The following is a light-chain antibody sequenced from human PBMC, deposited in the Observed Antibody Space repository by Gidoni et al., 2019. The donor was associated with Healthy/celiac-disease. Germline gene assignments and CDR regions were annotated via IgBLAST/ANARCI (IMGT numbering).Light chain of an antibody. V-gene: IGKV1-9*01. CDR2: AAS. J-gene: IGKJ1*01. CDR3: QQLNSYPRT. CDR1: QGISSY. Sequence: DIKFTQSPSFLSASVGDRVTITCRARQGISSYLDWYQQKPGKAPKLLIYAASTLQSGVPSRFSGSGSGTEFTLTISSLQPEDFATYYCQQLNSYPRTFGQGTKVEIK.